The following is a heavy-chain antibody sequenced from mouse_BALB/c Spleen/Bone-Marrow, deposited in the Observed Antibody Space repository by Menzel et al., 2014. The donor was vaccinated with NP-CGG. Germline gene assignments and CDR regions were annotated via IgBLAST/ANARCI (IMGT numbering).Heavy chain of an antibody. D-gene: IGHD2-3*01. CDR3: ARHGYYGWFAY. CDR1: GFDSSRYW. J-gene: IGHJ3*01. Sequence: EVKLMESGGGLVQSGGSLKLSCAASGFDSSRYWMSWVRQAPGKGLEWIGEINPGSNTINYTPSLKDKFIISRDNAKNTLYLQMSKVRSEDTALYYCARHGYYGWFAYWGQGTLVTVSA. CDR2: INPGSNTI. V-gene: IGHV4-1*02.